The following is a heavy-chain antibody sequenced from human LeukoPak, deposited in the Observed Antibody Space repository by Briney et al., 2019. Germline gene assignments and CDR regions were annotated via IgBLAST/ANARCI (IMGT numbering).Heavy chain of an antibody. CDR1: GYTFTSYD. J-gene: IGHJ2*01. CDR2: MNPNSGNT. D-gene: IGHD3-10*02. Sequence: ASVKVSCKASGYTFTSYDINWVRQATGQGLEWMGWMNPNSGNTGYAQKFQGRVTMTTDTSTSTAYMELRSLRSDDTAVYYCATTRPITMWWYFDLWGRGTLVAVSS. CDR3: ATTRPITMWWYFDL. V-gene: IGHV1-8*01.